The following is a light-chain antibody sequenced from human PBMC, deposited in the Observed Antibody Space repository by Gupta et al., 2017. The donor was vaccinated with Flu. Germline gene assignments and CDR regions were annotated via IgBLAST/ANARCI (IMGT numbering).Light chain of an antibody. CDR1: QSVSSY. CDR3: QQNYSSPPHT. CDR2: AAS. Sequence: DIQMTQSPSSLSASVGDRVTITCRASQSVSSYLHWYQQKPGKAPKLLIYAASSWQSGVPSRFSGSGSGTEFTLTISSLQPEDFATYYCQQNYSSPPHTFGQGTKLEIK. J-gene: IGKJ2*01. V-gene: IGKV1-39*01.